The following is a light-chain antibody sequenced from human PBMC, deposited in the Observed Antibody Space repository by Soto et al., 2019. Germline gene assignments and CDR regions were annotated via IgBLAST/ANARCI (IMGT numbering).Light chain of an antibody. Sequence: EIVLTQSPGSVSLSPGERVTLSCRASQSVSSAFFAWYQQTPGQPPRLLISGASNRATGIPDRFSGSGSGTDFTLTISRLEPEDFAVYYCKQYDSSVTFGQGTKVE. CDR1: QSVSSAF. J-gene: IGKJ1*01. CDR3: KQYDSSVT. V-gene: IGKV3-20*01. CDR2: GAS.